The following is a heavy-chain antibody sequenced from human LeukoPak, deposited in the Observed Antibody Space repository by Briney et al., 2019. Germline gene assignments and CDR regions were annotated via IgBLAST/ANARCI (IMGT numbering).Heavy chain of an antibody. CDR3: AGADYGDYGFDY. CDR1: GYTFTGYY. Sequence: ASVKVSCKASGYTFTGYYMHWVRQAPGQGLEWMGWINPNSGGTNYAQKFQGRVTMTRDTSISTAYMELSRLRPDDTAVYYCAGADYGDYGFDYWGQGTLVTVSS. V-gene: IGHV1-2*02. J-gene: IGHJ4*02. CDR2: INPNSGGT. D-gene: IGHD4-17*01.